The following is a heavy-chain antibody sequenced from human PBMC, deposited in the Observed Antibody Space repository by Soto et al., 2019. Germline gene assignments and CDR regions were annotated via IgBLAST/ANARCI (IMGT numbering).Heavy chain of an antibody. D-gene: IGHD3-3*01. Sequence: GGSLRLSCAASGFTFSSYSMNWVRQAPGKGLEWVSSISSSSSYIYYADSVKGRFTISRDNAKNSLYLQMNSLRAEDTAVYYCASHTPEAYYDFWSGYPDPFDYWGQGTLVTVSS. V-gene: IGHV3-21*01. CDR1: GFTFSSYS. J-gene: IGHJ4*02. CDR3: ASHTPEAYYDFWSGYPDPFDY. CDR2: ISSSSSYI.